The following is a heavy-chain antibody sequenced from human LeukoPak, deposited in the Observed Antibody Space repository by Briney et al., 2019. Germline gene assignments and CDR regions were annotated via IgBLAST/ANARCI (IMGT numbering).Heavy chain of an antibody. CDR3: ASLLYYYDSSGQEGLFDY. J-gene: IGHJ4*02. CDR1: GFTFSSYA. Sequence: LPGGSLRLSCAASGFTFSSYAMHWVRQAPGKGLEWVAVISYDGSNKYYADSVKGRFTISRDNSKNTLYLQMNSLRAEDTAVYYCASLLYYYDSSGQEGLFDYWGQGTLVTVSS. V-gene: IGHV3-30-3*01. CDR2: ISYDGSNK. D-gene: IGHD3-22*01.